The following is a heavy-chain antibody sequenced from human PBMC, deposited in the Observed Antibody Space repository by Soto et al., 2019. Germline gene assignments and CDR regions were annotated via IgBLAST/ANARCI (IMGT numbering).Heavy chain of an antibody. D-gene: IGHD4-17*01. CDR2: IYGGGST. CDR1: GFTVSTTY. J-gene: IGHJ4*02. V-gene: IGHV3-53*01. CDR3: ARDDYGDYARD. Sequence: PGGSLRLSCEASGFTVSTTYMSWVRQAPGKGLEWVSVIYGGGSTFYTDSVKGRFTISRDNSKNTLYLQMNSLRAEDTAVYYCARDDYGDYARDWGQGTLVTVYS.